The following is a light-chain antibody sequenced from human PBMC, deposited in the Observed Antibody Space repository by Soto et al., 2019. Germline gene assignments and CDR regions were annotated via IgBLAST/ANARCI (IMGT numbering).Light chain of an antibody. CDR1: QSVSSY. V-gene: IGKV3-11*01. J-gene: IGKJ1*01. CDR2: DSS. CDR3: QQRINSPRT. Sequence: DIVLTQSPATLPLSPGERATLSCRASQSVSSYLAWYQQKPGQALRLLLYDSSNRAAGIPARFSGSGSGTDFTPTISSLEPQDFAVYYSQQRINSPRTFGQGTKVEIK.